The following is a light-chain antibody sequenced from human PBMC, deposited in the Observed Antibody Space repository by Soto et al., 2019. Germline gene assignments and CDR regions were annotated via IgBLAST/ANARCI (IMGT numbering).Light chain of an antibody. CDR1: QSVSSSY. CDR3: QQYGSLSWT. J-gene: IGKJ1*01. Sequence: EIVLTQSPATLSLSPGERATLSCRASQSVSSSYLAWYQQKPGQAPRILLFGASGRATGIPDRFSGSGSGTDFTLTISRLEPEDFAVYYCQQYGSLSWTFGQGTKVDIK. V-gene: IGKV3-20*01. CDR2: GAS.